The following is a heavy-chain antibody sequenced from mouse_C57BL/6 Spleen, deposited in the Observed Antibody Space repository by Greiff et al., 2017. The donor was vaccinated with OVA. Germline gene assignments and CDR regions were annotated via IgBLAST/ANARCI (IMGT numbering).Heavy chain of an antibody. J-gene: IGHJ2*01. Sequence: EVKLMESGGDLVKPGGSLKLSCAASGFTFSSYGMSWVRQTPDKRLEWVATISSGGSYTYYPDSVKGRFTISRDNAKNTLYLQMSSLKSEDTAMYYCARQDSSGLFDYWGQGTTLTVSS. CDR3: ARQDSSGLFDY. V-gene: IGHV5-6*01. D-gene: IGHD3-2*02. CDR2: ISSGGSYT. CDR1: GFTFSSYG.